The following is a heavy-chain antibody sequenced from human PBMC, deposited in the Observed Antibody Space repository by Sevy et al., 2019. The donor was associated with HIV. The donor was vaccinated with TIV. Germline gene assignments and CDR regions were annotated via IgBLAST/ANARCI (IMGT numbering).Heavy chain of an antibody. CDR1: GFTFSSYS. CDR3: AKDQSVTSGTYDFFDY. CDR2: ISSSSSTI. Sequence: GGSLRLSCAASGFTFSSYSMNWVRQAPGKGLEWVSYISSSSSTIYYADSVKGRFTISRDNSKNVLYLQMNNLGAEDTAIYYCAKDQSVTSGTYDFFDYWGQGTLVTVSS. J-gene: IGHJ4*02. D-gene: IGHD1-26*01. V-gene: IGHV3-48*01.